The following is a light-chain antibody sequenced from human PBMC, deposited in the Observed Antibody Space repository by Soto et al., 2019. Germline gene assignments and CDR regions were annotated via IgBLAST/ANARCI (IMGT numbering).Light chain of an antibody. CDR3: QQFKDYLWT. CDR1: QNSERY. Sequence: IQMTQSPSTLSASVGDRVSITCRASQNSERYMAWYQQKPGRDTSLIIFDASTLERGVPSRFSDSGSGTEFTLIISSLQPDDFATYYCQQFKDYLWTCGQGTKVDIK. J-gene: IGKJ1*01. V-gene: IGKV1-5*01. CDR2: DAS.